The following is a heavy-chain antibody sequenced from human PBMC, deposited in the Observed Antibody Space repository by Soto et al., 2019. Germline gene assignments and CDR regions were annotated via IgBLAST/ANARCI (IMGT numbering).Heavy chain of an antibody. CDR3: PRLRITNFGLLTGDYFES. D-gene: IGHD3-3*01. CDR2: ISNSGST. V-gene: IGHV4-61*08. CDR1: GGSVSSGVYY. Sequence: TETLSLTCSVSGGSVSSGVYYWSWIRQPPGKGLELIGYISNSGSTNYNPSLTSRVAISLDRSRNQFSLKLTSVTAADTAVYYCPRLRITNFGLLTGDYFESW. J-gene: IGHJ4*01.